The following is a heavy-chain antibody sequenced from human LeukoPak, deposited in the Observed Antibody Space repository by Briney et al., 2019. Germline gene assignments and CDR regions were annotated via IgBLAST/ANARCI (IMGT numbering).Heavy chain of an antibody. CDR1: GFAFSPAW. Sequence: GGSLRLSCVASGFAFSPAWMHWVRQAPVMGLEWVSRSNGDGTDTIYADSVKGRFTISRDNAKNTLYLQMNSLRAEDTAVYYCTRDSHGGVDYWGQGTLVTVSS. J-gene: IGHJ4*02. CDR3: TRDSHGGVDY. CDR2: SNGDGTDT. V-gene: IGHV3-74*01. D-gene: IGHD3-10*01.